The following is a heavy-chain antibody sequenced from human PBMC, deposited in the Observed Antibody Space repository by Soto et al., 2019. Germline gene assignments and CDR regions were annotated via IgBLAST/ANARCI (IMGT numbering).Heavy chain of an antibody. Sequence: SQTLSLTCVISGDSVSSNSAAWNWIRQSPSRGLEWLGRTYYRSKWYNDYAVSVKSRITINPDTSKNQFSLQLNSVTPEDTAVYYCARVIAAAKYDYYYGMDVWGQGTTVTVSS. J-gene: IGHJ6*02. CDR1: GDSVSSNSAA. CDR3: ARVIAAAKYDYYYGMDV. V-gene: IGHV6-1*01. D-gene: IGHD6-13*01. CDR2: TYYRSKWYN.